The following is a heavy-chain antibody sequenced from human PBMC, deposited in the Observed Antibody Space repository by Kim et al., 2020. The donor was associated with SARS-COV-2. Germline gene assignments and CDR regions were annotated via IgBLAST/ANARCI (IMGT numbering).Heavy chain of an antibody. CDR3: ARGPSAVKTLCGW. CDR1: GGSFSDYY. J-gene: IGHJ4*02. D-gene: IGHD6-19*01. CDR2: INHSGNT. V-gene: IGHV4-34*01. Sequence: SETLSLTCAVYGGSFSDYYWSWIRQPPGKGLEWIGEINHSGNTNYNPSLKSRVTISVDTSKNQFSLKLKSVTAADTAVYYVARGPSAVKTLCGWWGRGTL.